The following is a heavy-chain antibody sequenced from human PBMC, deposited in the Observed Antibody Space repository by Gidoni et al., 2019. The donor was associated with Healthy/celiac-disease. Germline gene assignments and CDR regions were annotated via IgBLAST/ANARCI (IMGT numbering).Heavy chain of an antibody. D-gene: IGHD2-15*01. CDR2: IWYDGSNK. CDR3: AMYSSGGRRWADAFDI. J-gene: IGHJ3*02. CDR1: GFTFSSAG. V-gene: IGHV3-33*01. Sequence: QVQLVESGGGVVQPGRYRRLSCAASGFTFSSAGMNWVRQAPGKRLEWVAVIWYDGSNKYYADSVKGRFTISRDNSKNTLYLHMNSLRAEDTAVYYCAMYSSGGRRWADAFDIWGQGTMVTVSS.